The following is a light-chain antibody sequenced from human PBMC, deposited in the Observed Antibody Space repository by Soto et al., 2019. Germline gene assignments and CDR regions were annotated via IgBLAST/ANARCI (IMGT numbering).Light chain of an antibody. CDR1: SNDVGGYNY. Sequence: QSVLTQPASVSGSPGQSITISCTGTSNDVGGYNYVSWYQQHPGKAPKLMISEVSNRPSGVSNRFSGSKSGNTASLTISGLLAEDEADYYCSSYTSSSTHVVFGGGTKLTVL. CDR3: SSYTSSSTHVV. V-gene: IGLV2-14*01. J-gene: IGLJ2*01. CDR2: EVS.